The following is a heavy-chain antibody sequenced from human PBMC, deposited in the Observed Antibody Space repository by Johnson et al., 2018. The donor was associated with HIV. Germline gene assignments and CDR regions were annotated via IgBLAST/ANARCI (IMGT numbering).Heavy chain of an antibody. D-gene: IGHD2-21*01. J-gene: IGHJ3*02. V-gene: IGHV3-30*18. CDR1: GIIFSHYG. Sequence: QMQLVESGGGVVQPGRSLRLSCAVSGIIFSHYGMHWVRQAPGKGLEWVALISYDGSKTYYVDSVKARFTISRDDARNTLYLQMNSLRVEDTALYYCAKDGDDVDEADGTKGAFDIWGQGTMVTVSS. CDR2: ISYDGSKT. CDR3: AKDGDDVDEADGTKGAFDI.